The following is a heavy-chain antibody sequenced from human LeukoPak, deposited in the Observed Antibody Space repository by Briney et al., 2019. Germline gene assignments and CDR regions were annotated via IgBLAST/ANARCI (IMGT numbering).Heavy chain of an antibody. D-gene: IGHD5-18*01. CDR3: AKELRGYSYGFDY. CDR2: ISWNSGSI. V-gene: IGHV3-9*01. Sequence: PGGSLRLSCAASGLTFDDYAMHWVRQAPGKGLEWVSGISWNSGSIGYADSVKGRFTISRDNAKNSLYLQTNSLRAEDTALYYCAKELRGYSYGFDYWGQGTLVTVSS. J-gene: IGHJ4*02. CDR1: GLTFDDYA.